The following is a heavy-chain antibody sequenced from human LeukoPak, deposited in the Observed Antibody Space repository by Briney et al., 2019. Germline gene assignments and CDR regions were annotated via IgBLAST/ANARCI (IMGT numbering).Heavy chain of an antibody. CDR3: ARVRFYDILTATPDYFDS. J-gene: IGHJ4*02. Sequence: SETLSLTCTVSGGSISSYCWSWIRQPPGKGLEWIGYIYYSGSTNYNPSLKSRVTISVDTSKNQFSLRLSSVTTADTAVYYCARVRFYDILTATPDYFDSWGQGTLVTVSS. D-gene: IGHD3-9*01. V-gene: IGHV4-59*01. CDR2: IYYSGST. CDR1: GGSISSYC.